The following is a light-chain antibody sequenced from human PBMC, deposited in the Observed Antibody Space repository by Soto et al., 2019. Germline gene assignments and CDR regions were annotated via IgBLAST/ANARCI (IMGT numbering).Light chain of an antibody. CDR2: GAS. CDR3: HHYGYGADT. CDR1: ASVRNNS. J-gene: IGKJ2*01. V-gene: IGKV3-20*01. Sequence: ELVLTQSPGTLSLSPGERATLSCRASASVRNNSLAWYQQHPGQAPRLLMYGASSRATGVPDRFTGSGSGADFSLTISRLEPEDSAVYFCHHYGYGADTFGQGTKLEIK.